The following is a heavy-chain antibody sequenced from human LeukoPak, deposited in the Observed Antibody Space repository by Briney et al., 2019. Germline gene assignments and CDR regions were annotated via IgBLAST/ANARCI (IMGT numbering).Heavy chain of an antibody. Sequence: EASVKVSCKASGYTFTSYDINWVRQATGQGLEWMGWMNPNSGNTGYAQKFQGRVTITRNTSISTAYMELSSLRSEDTAVYYCARGIVGGNWFDPWGQGTLVTVSS. CDR1: GYTFTSYD. J-gene: IGHJ5*02. V-gene: IGHV1-8*03. CDR2: MNPNSGNT. CDR3: ARGIVGGNWFDP. D-gene: IGHD3-10*01.